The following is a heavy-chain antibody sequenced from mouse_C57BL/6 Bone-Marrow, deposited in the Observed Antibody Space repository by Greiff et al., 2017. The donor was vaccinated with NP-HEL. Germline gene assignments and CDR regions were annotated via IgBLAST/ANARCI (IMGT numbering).Heavy chain of an antibody. Sequence: VKLVESGAELARPGASVKMSCKDSGYTFTSYGISWVKQRTGQGLEWIGEIYPRSGNTYYNEKFKGKATLTADKSSSTEYMELRSLTSEDSAVYFCPRSRRYFDVWGTATTVTVSS. J-gene: IGHJ1*03. CDR3: PRSRRYFDV. V-gene: IGHV1-81*01. CDR1: GYTFTSYG. CDR2: IYPRSGNT.